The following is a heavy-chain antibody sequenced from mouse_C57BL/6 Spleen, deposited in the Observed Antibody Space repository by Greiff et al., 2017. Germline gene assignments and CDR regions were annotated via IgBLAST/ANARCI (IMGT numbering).Heavy chain of an antibody. D-gene: IGHD1-1*01. J-gene: IGHJ1*03. Sequence: VKLQESGAELVRPGASVTLSCKASGYTFTDYEMHWVKQTPVHGLEWIGAIDPETGGTAYNQKFKGKAILTADKSSSTAYMELRSLTSEDSAVYNYTRSSLITTNWYFDVWGTGTTVTVSS. CDR1: GYTFTDYE. CDR3: TRSSLITTNWYFDV. CDR2: IDPETGGT. V-gene: IGHV1-15*01.